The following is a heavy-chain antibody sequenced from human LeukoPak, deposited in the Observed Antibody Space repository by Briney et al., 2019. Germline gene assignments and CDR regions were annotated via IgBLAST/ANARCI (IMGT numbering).Heavy chain of an antibody. V-gene: IGHV3-48*02. J-gene: IGHJ4*02. CDR1: GFTFSSYS. Sequence: GGSLRLSCAASGFTFSSYSMNWVRQAPGKGLEWVSYISSSSSTIYYADSVKGRFTISRDNAKNSLYLQMNSLRDEDTAVYYCARGPLSVGALMFDYWGQGTLVTVSS. D-gene: IGHD1-26*01. CDR3: ARGPLSVGALMFDY. CDR2: ISSSSSTI.